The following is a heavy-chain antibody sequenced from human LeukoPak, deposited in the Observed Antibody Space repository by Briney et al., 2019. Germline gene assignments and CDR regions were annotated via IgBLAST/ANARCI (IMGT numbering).Heavy chain of an antibody. CDR3: ARDIGSDSRGY. CDR1: GFTFSSYS. D-gene: IGHD2-21*02. J-gene: IGHJ4*02. CDR2: ISSSSSTI. V-gene: IGHV3-48*01. Sequence: PGGSLRLSCAASGFTFSSYSMNWVRQAPGKGLEWVSYISSSSSTIYYADSVKGRFTISRDNAKNSLYLQMNSLRAEDTAVYYCARDIGSDSRGYWGQGTLVTASS.